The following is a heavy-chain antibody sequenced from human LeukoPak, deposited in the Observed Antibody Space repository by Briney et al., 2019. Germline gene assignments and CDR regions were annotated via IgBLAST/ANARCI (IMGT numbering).Heavy chain of an antibody. J-gene: IGHJ4*02. CDR2: IYHSGST. V-gene: IGHV4-39*07. CDR1: GGSISSGSYY. Sequence: SQTLSLTCTVSGGSISSGSYYWGWIRQPPGKGLEWIGSIYHSGSTYYNPSLKSRVTISLDTSRSQVSLKLSSVTAADTVVYYCARQRSYWYGSGSYSPFDYWGQGALVTVSS. CDR3: ARQRSYWYGSGSYSPFDY. D-gene: IGHD3-10*01.